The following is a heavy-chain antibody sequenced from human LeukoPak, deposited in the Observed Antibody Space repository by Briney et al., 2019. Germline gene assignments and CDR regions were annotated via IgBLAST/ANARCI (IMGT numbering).Heavy chain of an antibody. Sequence: PSETPSLTCTVSGGSISSSSYYWGWIRQPPGKGLEWIGSIYYSGSTYYNPSLKSRVTISVDTSKNQFSLKLSSVTAADTAVYYCARGRTVTTGFDYWGQGTLVTVSS. CDR3: ARGRTVTTGFDY. J-gene: IGHJ4*02. V-gene: IGHV4-39*07. D-gene: IGHD4-17*01. CDR2: IYYSGST. CDR1: GGSISSSSYY.